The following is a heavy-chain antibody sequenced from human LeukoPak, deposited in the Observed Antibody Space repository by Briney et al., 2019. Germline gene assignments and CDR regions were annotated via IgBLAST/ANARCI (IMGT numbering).Heavy chain of an antibody. CDR3: AGYCSSTSCSGAFDI. CDR1: GFTFSDYY. J-gene: IGHJ3*02. CDR2: ISSSGSTI. Sequence: GGSLRLSCAASGFTFSDYYMSWIRRAPGKGLEWVSYISSSGSTIYYADSVKGRFTISRDNAKNSLYLQMNSLRAEDTAVYYCAGYCSSTSCSGAFDIWGQGTMVTVSS. D-gene: IGHD2-2*01. V-gene: IGHV3-11*01.